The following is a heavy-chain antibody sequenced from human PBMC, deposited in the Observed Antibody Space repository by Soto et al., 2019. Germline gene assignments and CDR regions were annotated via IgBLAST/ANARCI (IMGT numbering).Heavy chain of an antibody. CDR3: AKNGNRYINLFAY. Sequence: LSLGCTLCRVCVYSGMDDWCLIQQSPGEGLEWIGYIGYSGSNHYNPSLKSRVTISIDTSQKQFSLRLTAATAADTAVYYCAKNGNRYINLFAYWRKGTLVPVSS. D-gene: IGHD4-4*01. CDR1: RVCVYSGMDD. CDR2: IGYSGSN. J-gene: IGHJ4*01. V-gene: IGHV4-61*01.